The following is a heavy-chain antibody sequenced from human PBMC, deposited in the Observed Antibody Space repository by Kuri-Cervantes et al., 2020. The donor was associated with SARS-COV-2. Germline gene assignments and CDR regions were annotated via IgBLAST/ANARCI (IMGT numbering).Heavy chain of an antibody. Sequence: SVKVSCKASGGTFSSYTISWVRQAPGQGLEWMGRIIPILGIADYAQKFQGRVTITANKSTSTAYMELSSLRSEDTAVYYCARHPLSYCGGDCSSPSWYFDLWGRGTLVTVSS. CDR3: ARHPLSYCGGDCSSPSWYFDL. CDR1: GGTFSSYT. V-gene: IGHV1-69*02. J-gene: IGHJ2*01. D-gene: IGHD2-21*02. CDR2: IIPILGIA.